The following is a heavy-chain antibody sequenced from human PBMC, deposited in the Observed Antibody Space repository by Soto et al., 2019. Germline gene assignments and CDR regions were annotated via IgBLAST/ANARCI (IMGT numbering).Heavy chain of an antibody. Sequence: GGSLRLSCVASGYTFENYAMSWVRQAPGKGLEWVSAISGSGGTTYYSDSVKGRFTISRDNSKNTVYLQMNDLRVEDAAEYFCAKDSWAIFGVPAGEYYAMDVWGQGTTVTVSS. J-gene: IGHJ6*02. D-gene: IGHD3-3*01. CDR1: GYTFENYA. V-gene: IGHV3-23*01. CDR3: AKDSWAIFGVPAGEYYAMDV. CDR2: ISGSGGTT.